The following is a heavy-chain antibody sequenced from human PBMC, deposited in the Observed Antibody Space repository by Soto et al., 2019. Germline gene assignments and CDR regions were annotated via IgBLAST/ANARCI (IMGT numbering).Heavy chain of an antibody. CDR3: ARVTSMVRGVIENWFDP. Sequence: QVPLVQSGAEVKKPGSSVTVSCKASGGTFSSYAIHWVRQAPGQGLEWMGGIIPMYGPAKYAQRFQGRVTITADESTTTAYMDLTSLTSQNTAVYYCARVTSMVRGVIENWFDPWGHGTLVTVSS. J-gene: IGHJ5*02. CDR2: IIPMYGPA. CDR1: GGTFSSYA. D-gene: IGHD3-10*01. V-gene: IGHV1-69*01.